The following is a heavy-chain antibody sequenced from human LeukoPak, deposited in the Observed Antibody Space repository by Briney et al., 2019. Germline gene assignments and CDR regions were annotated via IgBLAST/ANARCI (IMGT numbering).Heavy chain of an antibody. Sequence: SETLSLTCTVSGGSISSYYWSWIRQPAGKGLEWIGRIYTSGSTNYNPSLKSRVIMSVDTSKNQFSLKLSSVTAADTAVYYCARAAFYDSSGYYEDSAFDIWGQGTMVTVSS. CDR2: IYTSGST. CDR3: ARAAFYDSSGYYEDSAFDI. CDR1: GGSISSYY. V-gene: IGHV4-4*07. J-gene: IGHJ3*02. D-gene: IGHD3-22*01.